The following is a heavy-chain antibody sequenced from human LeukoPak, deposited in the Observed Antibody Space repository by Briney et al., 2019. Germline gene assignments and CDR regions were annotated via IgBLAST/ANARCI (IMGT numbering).Heavy chain of an antibody. V-gene: IGHV1-18*01. CDR1: GYTFTSYG. Sequence: GASVKVSCKASGYTFTSYGISWVRQAPGQGLEWMGWISAYNGNTNYAQKLQGRVTMTTDTPTNTAYMELRSLTSDDTALYYCAKVDPPIAVGAPGDAFDLWGQGTMVIVSS. J-gene: IGHJ3*01. CDR2: ISAYNGNT. CDR3: AKVDPPIAVGAPGDAFDL. D-gene: IGHD6-19*01.